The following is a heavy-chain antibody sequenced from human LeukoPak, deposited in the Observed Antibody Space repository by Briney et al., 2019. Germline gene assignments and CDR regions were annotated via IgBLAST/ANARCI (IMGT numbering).Heavy chain of an antibody. CDR1: GYTFSNYW. CDR2: IYPGDSDT. CDR3: ARVASPEGQSLYYFDY. V-gene: IGHV5-51*01. J-gene: IGHJ4*02. D-gene: IGHD3-16*01. Sequence: GESLKMSCKGSGYTFSNYWIAWVRQMPGKGPEWMGIIYPGDSDTRYSPSFEGQVTLSADKSISTAYLRWSSLKASDTAVYYCARVASPEGQSLYYFDYWGQGSLLTVSS.